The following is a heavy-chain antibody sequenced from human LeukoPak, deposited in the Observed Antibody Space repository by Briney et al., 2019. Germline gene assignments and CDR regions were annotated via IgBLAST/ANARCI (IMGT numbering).Heavy chain of an antibody. J-gene: IGHJ4*02. CDR1: GYTFTSYA. Sequence: ASVKVSCKASGYTFTSYAMHWVRQAPGQRLEWMGWINAGNGNTKYSQKFQGRVTITRDTSASTAYMELSSLRSDDTAVYYCARDYCSSTSRLFDYWGQGTLVTVSS. V-gene: IGHV1-3*01. D-gene: IGHD2-2*01. CDR3: ARDYCSSTSRLFDY. CDR2: INAGNGNT.